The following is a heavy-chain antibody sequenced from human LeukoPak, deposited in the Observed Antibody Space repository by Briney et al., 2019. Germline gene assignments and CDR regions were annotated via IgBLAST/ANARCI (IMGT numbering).Heavy chain of an antibody. D-gene: IGHD3-10*01. CDR2: INPNSGVT. V-gene: IGHV1-2*02. CDR3: ARATDVWFGELLLDY. J-gene: IGHJ4*02. Sequence: ASVKVSCKAPGYTFSGFYIHWVRQAPGQGLEWMGWINPNSGVTNYAQKLQGRVTMTTDTSTSTAYMELRSLRSDDTAVYYCARATDVWFGELLLDYWGQGTLVTVSS. CDR1: GYTFSGFY.